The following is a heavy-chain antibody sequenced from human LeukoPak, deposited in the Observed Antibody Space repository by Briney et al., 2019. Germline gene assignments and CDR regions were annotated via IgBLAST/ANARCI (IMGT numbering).Heavy chain of an antibody. V-gene: IGHV3-21*01. J-gene: IGHJ6*02. CDR2: ISSSSSYI. Sequence: GGSLRLSCAASGFTFSSYSMNWVRQAPGKGLEWVSSISSSSSYIYYADSVKGRFTISRDNAKNSLYLQINSLRAEATAVYYCARGSSSWNYGMDVWGQGTTVTVSS. CDR1: GFTFSSYS. D-gene: IGHD6-13*01. CDR3: ARGSSSWNYGMDV.